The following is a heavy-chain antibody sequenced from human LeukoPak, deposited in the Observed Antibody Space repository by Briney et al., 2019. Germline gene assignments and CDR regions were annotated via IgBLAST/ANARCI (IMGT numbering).Heavy chain of an antibody. CDR1: GFTFSGYG. CDR2: ISFDGSQQ. D-gene: IGHD1-14*01. V-gene: IGHV3-30*18. J-gene: IGHJ4*02. Sequence: PGGSLRLSCAASGFTFSGYGMHWVRQAPGKGLEWVAVISFDGSQQYYADSVKGRFTISRDDSKNMLYLQMSSLRAEDTAVYYCAKQEIGTTWSAGYWGQGTLVIVSS. CDR3: AKQEIGTTWSAGY.